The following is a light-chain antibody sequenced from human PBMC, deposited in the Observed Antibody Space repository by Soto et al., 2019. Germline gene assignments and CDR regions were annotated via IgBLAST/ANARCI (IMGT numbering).Light chain of an antibody. J-gene: IGKJ4*01. CDR2: DAS. V-gene: IGKV3-11*01. CDR3: QHRAYWPIT. CDR1: QSVSNH. Sequence: EVVLTQSPATLSLSPGERATLSCRASQSVSNHLVWYQQKPGQAPRLLIYDASNRATGIPARFSGSGSGTDFTLTIISLELEDFAVYYCQHRAYWPITFGGGTKVEIK.